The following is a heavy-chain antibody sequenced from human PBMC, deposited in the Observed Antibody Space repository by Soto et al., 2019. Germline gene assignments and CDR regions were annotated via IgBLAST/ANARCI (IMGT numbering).Heavy chain of an antibody. J-gene: IGHJ2*01. Sequence: QITLKESGPTLVKPTQTLTLTCSLSEVSVDTRGVGIGWISQPPGKALEWHALIFWDDDKRYRPSLNSRLTIARDTAKIQVVLTMTDLGPVDTATYYCAHTEGASWYFHLWGRGTLVTVSS. V-gene: IGHV2-5*02. CDR3: AHTEGASWYFHL. CDR1: EVSVDTRGVG. CDR2: IFWDDDK.